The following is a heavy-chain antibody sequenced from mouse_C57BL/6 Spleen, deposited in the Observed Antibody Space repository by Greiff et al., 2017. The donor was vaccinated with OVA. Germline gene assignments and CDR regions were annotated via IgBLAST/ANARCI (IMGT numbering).Heavy chain of an antibody. J-gene: IGHJ4*01. Sequence: QVQLQQPGAELVRPGSSVKLSCKASGYTFTSYWMDWVQQRPGQGLEWIGNIYPSDSETHYNQKFKDKATLTVDKSSSTAYMQLSSLTSEDSAVYYCARDYGPRGYAMDYWGQGTSVTVSS. CDR2: IYPSDSET. CDR1: GYTFTSYW. CDR3: ARDYGPRGYAMDY. D-gene: IGHD1-1*01. V-gene: IGHV1-61*01.